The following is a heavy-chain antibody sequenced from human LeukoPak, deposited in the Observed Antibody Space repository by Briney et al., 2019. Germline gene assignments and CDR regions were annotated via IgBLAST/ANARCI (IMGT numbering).Heavy chain of an antibody. CDR1: GGTFSSYA. CDR2: IIPILGIA. CDR3: AARYYDSSGLDY. J-gene: IGHJ4*02. Sequence: VASVKVSCKASGGTFSSYAISWVRQAPGQGLEWMGRIIPILGIANYAQKFQGRVTITADKSTSTAYMELSSLRSEDTAVYYCAARYYDSSGLDYWGQGTLVTVSS. V-gene: IGHV1-69*04. D-gene: IGHD3-22*01.